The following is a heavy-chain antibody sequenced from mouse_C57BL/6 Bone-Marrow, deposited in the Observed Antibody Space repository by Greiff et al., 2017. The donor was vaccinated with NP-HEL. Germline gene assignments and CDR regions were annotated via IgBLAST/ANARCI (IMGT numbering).Heavy chain of an antibody. CDR2: IDPSDSYT. CDR1: GYTFTSYW. CDR3: ARLYYGSSPFAY. D-gene: IGHD1-1*01. Sequence: QVQLQQPGAELVKPGASVKLSCKASGYTFTSYWMQWVKQRPGQGLEWIGEIDPSDSYTNYNQKFKGKATLTVDTSSSTAYMQLSSLTSEDSAVYYCARLYYGSSPFAYWGQGTLVTVSA. J-gene: IGHJ3*01. V-gene: IGHV1-50*01.